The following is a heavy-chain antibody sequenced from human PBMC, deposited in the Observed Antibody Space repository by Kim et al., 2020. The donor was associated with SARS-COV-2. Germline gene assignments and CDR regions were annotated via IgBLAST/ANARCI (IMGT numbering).Heavy chain of an antibody. D-gene: IGHD3-9*01. CDR1: GFTFSSYS. Sequence: GGSLRLSCAASGFTFSSYSMNWVRQAPGKGLEWVSSISSSSSYIYYADSVKGRFTISRDNAKNSLYLQMNSLRAEDTAVYYCARAPRRYFDPLPHWDVWGQGTTVTVSS. J-gene: IGHJ6*02. CDR3: ARAPRRYFDPLPHWDV. V-gene: IGHV3-21*01. CDR2: ISSSSSYI.